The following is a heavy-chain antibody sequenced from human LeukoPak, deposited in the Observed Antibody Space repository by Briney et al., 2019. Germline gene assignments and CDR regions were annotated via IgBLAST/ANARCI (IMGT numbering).Heavy chain of an antibody. CDR3: AELGITMIGGV. CDR2: ISSSGSTI. V-gene: IGHV3-48*03. CDR1: GFPFGDYA. J-gene: IGHJ6*04. Sequence: GGSLRLSCTASGFPFGDYAMTWVRQAPGKGLEWVSYISSSGSTIYYADSVKGRFTISRDNAKNSLYLQMNSLRAEDTAVYYCAELGITMIGGVWGKGTTVTISS. D-gene: IGHD3-10*02.